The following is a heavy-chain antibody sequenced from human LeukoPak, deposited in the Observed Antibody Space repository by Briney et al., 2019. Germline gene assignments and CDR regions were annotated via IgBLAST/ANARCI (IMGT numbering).Heavy chain of an antibody. CDR3: AREGDFDWSAGRYFDY. Sequence: GGSLRLSCAASGSTFSVYGMHWVRQAPGKGLEWVAGISYDGSNEYYADSVKGRFTISRDNSKNTLYLQMNSLRAEDTAVYYCAREGDFDWSAGRYFDYWGQGTLVTVSS. CDR1: GSTFSVYG. CDR2: ISYDGSNE. D-gene: IGHD3-9*01. J-gene: IGHJ4*02. V-gene: IGHV3-30*14.